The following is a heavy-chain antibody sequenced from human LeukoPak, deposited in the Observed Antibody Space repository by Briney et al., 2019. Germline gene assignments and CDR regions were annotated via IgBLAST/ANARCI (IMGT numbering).Heavy chain of an antibody. D-gene: IGHD3-22*01. V-gene: IGHV4-38-2*02. J-gene: IGHJ4*02. CDR3: ASRLRGLLLGEYHYFDY. CDR1: GYSISSGYY. CDR2: IYHSGST. Sequence: SETLSLTCTVSGYSISSGYYWGWIRQPPGKGLEWIGSIYHSGSTYYNPSLKSRVTISVDTSKNQFSLKLSPVTAADTAVYYCASRLRGLLLGEYHYFDYWGQGTLVTVSS.